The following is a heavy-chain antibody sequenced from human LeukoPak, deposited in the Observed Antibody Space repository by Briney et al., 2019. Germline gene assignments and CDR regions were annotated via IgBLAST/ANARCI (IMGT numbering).Heavy chain of an antibody. J-gene: IGHJ4*02. Sequence: GGSLRLSCAASGFTFSSYVMHWVRQAPGKGLEWVAIISYDGSNEYYADSVKGRFTISRDNSKNTLYLQMNSLRAADTAVYYCARDSADDSSGYYPFDYWGQGTLVTVSS. V-gene: IGHV3-30*04. CDR3: ARDSADDSSGYYPFDY. CDR1: GFTFSSYV. CDR2: ISYDGSNE. D-gene: IGHD3-22*01.